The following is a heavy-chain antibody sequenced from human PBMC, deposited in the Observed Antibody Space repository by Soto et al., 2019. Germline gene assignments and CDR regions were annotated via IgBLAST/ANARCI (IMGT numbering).Heavy chain of an antibody. J-gene: IGHJ3*02. Sequence: GASVKVSCKASGCTFSGYAISWVRQAPGQGLEWMGGIIPIFGTANYAQKFQGRVTITADKSTNTANMELSSLRAEYTAVYYCAMSHIPAAAHDAFDIWGQGIIVTVSS. V-gene: IGHV1-69*06. CDR3: AMSHIPAAAHDAFDI. CDR1: GCTFSGYA. CDR2: IIPIFGTA. D-gene: IGHD6-13*01.